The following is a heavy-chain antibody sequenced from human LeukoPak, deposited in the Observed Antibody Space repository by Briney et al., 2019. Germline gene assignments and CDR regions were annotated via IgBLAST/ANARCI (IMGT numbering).Heavy chain of an antibody. CDR3: ARDYGDYSYY. Sequence: GGSLRLSCAASGFTFSNYTMKRARQAPGQGLEWVSSITSRSYIYYADSLKGRFTISSDNAKNSLYLQMNSLRAEDTAVYYCARDYGDYSYYWGQGTLVTVSS. J-gene: IGHJ4*02. CDR1: GFTFSNYT. D-gene: IGHD4-17*01. V-gene: IGHV3-21*01. CDR2: ITSRSYI.